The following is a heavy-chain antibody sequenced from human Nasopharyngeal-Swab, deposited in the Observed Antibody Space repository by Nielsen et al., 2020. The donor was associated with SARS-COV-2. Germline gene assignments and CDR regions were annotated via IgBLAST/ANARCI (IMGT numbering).Heavy chain of an antibody. D-gene: IGHD6-6*01. V-gene: IGHV4-59*01. Sequence: SETLSLTRPVSGGPISSYYWSWIRQPPGKGLEWIGYIYYSGSTNYNPSLKSRVTISVDTSKNQFSLKLSSVTAADTAVYYCARSKAAHNWFDPWGQGTLVTVSS. J-gene: IGHJ5*02. CDR1: GGPISSYY. CDR2: IYYSGST. CDR3: ARSKAAHNWFDP.